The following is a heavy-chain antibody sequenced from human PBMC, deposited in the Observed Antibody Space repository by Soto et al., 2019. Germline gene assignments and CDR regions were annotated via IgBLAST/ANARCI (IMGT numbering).Heavy chain of an antibody. D-gene: IGHD3-10*01. CDR2: ISWEGDNT. J-gene: IGHJ3*02. CDR1: GFTFEDYA. Sequence: EVQLVESGGVVVQPGGSLSVSCAASGFTFEDYAMQWVRQAPGKGLEWVSLISWEGDNTYYADSVKGRFTISRDNNKNFLYLQMNSLRPDDTALYYCTRYDTGSGAFNIWGQGTMVTVSS. V-gene: IGHV3-43D*04. CDR3: TRYDTGSGAFNI.